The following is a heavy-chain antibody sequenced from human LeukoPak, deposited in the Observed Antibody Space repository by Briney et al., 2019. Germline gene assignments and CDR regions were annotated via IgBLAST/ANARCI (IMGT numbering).Heavy chain of an antibody. J-gene: IGHJ4*02. CDR1: GFTFSSYA. CDR3: VRDRGTYRPIDY. CDR2: ISYTGTYI. Sequence: PGGSLRLSCAASGFTFSSYAMHWVRQAPGKGLEWVSSISYTGTYIYYADSVKGRFTISRDNAPNSLYLQMNSLRAEDTAIYYCVRDRGTYRPIDYWGQGTLVTVFS. V-gene: IGHV3-21*04. D-gene: IGHD1-26*01.